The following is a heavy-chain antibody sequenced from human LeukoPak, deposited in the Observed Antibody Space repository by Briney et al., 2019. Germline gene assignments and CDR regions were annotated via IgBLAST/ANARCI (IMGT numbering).Heavy chain of an antibody. Sequence: ASVTVSCTASGYTFTSYGISWVRQAPGQGLEWMGWISAYNGNTNYAQKLQGRVTMTTDTSTSTAYMELRSLRSDDTAVYYCARESPDTYYYDSSGSPFDYWGQGTLVTVSS. CDR2: ISAYNGNT. CDR1: GYTFTSYG. J-gene: IGHJ4*02. D-gene: IGHD3-22*01. V-gene: IGHV1-18*01. CDR3: ARESPDTYYYDSSGSPFDY.